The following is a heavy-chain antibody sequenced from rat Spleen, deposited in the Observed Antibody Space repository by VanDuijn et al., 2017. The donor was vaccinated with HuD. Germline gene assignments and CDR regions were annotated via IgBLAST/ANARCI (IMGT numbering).Heavy chain of an antibody. CDR2: ISPIGART. D-gene: IGHD4-6*01. CDR1: GFTFSNYD. J-gene: IGHJ2*01. Sequence: EVQLVESGGGLVQPGRSLKLSCAASGFTFSNYDMAWVRQAPTKGLGWVASISPIGARTHYRYSVKGRFTVSRDNAESTLYLQMDNLSSEDTATYYCARHLGYWGQGVMVTVPS. V-gene: IGHV5-25*01. CDR3: ARHLGY.